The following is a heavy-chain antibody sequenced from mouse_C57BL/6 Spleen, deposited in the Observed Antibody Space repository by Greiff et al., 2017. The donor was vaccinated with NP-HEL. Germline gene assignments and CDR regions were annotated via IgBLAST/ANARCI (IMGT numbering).Heavy chain of an antibody. Sequence: QVHVKQSGAELVRPGASVKLSCKASGYTFTDYYINWVKQRPGQGLEWIARIYPGSGNTYYNEKFKGKATLTAEKSSSTAYMQLSSLTSEDSAVYFCARYADSFDYWGQGTTLTVSS. CDR2: IYPGSGNT. CDR3: ARYADSFDY. J-gene: IGHJ2*01. V-gene: IGHV1-76*01. CDR1: GYTFTDYY.